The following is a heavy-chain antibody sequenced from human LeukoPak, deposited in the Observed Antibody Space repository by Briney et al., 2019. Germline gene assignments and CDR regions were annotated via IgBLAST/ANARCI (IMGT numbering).Heavy chain of an antibody. Sequence: PSETLSLTCTVSGGSISSYYWSWIRQPPGKGLEWIGYIYCSGSTNYNPSLQSRVTMSVDTSKNQFSLTLNSVTAADTAVYYCARSRGGYGDYGSWFDPWGQGILVTVSS. CDR1: GGSISSYY. CDR2: IYCSGST. V-gene: IGHV4-59*01. J-gene: IGHJ5*02. CDR3: ARSRGGYGDYGSWFDP. D-gene: IGHD3-16*01.